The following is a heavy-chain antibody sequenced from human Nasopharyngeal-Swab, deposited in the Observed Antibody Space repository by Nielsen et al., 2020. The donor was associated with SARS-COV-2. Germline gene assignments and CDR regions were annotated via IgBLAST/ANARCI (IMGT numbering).Heavy chain of an antibody. CDR1: GFNFSAYG. J-gene: IGHJ3*02. Sequence: GASLKISCAASGFNFSAYGMNWVRQAPGKGPECISFISGSGRSIFYADSVKGRFTISRDNAKNSLFLQLDGLRDEDSATYFCARVFRVGTTRDAFDIWGQGTKVIVSA. CDR3: ARVFRVGTTRDAFDI. V-gene: IGHV3-48*02. CDR2: ISGSGRSI. D-gene: IGHD1-26*01.